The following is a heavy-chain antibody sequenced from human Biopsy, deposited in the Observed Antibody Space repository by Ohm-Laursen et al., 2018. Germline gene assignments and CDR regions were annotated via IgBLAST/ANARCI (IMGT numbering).Heavy chain of an antibody. CDR2: NIPILGTG. V-gene: IGHV1-69*06. Sequence: SVKVSCKAPGGTFSNYGVNWVRQAPGQGLEWLGGNIPILGTGNYAQKFQDRVTVAADTSTSTATMELRSLRSDDTAVYYCATKLTGYFHHWGQGALVIVSS. CDR3: ATKLTGYFHH. D-gene: IGHD3-9*01. CDR1: GGTFSNYG. J-gene: IGHJ1*01.